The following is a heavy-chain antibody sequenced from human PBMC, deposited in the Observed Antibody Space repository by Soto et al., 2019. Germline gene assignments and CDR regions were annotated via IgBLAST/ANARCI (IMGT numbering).Heavy chain of an antibody. CDR3: AREDWGYQRRRESDAFDI. J-gene: IGHJ3*02. CDR1: GGSVSSGSYY. D-gene: IGHD7-27*01. Sequence: SETLSLTCTVSGGSVSSGSYYWSWIRQPPGKGLEWIGYIYYSGSTNYNPSLKSRVTISVDTSKNQFSLKLSSVTAADTVVYYCAREDWGYQRRRESDAFDIWGQGTMVTVSS. V-gene: IGHV4-61*01. CDR2: IYYSGST.